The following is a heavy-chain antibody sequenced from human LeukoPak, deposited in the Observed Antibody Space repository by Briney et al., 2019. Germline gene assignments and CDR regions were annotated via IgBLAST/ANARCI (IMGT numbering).Heavy chain of an antibody. CDR2: IRSKAYGGTT. J-gene: IGHJ4*02. Sequence: GRSLRLSCTASGFTFGDYAMSWVRPAPGKGLGWVGVIRSKAYGGTTEYAASVKGRFTISRDDSKSIAYLQINSLKTDDTAVYYCTRGGPNDYDFWSDYYNPSDYWGQGTLVTVSS. D-gene: IGHD3-3*01. CDR1: GFTFGDYA. V-gene: IGHV3-49*04. CDR3: TRGGPNDYDFWSDYYNPSDY.